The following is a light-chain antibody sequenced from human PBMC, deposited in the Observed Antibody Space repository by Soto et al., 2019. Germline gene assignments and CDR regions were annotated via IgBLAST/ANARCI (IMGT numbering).Light chain of an antibody. Sequence: EIVMTQSPATLSVSPGERATLSCRASQSVSSNLAWYQQKPGQAPRLLIYGASTRATGIPARCSGSGSGTEFTLTISSLQSEDFAVYYCQKYNNWPFTFGPGTKVDIK. V-gene: IGKV3D-15*01. CDR2: GAS. CDR3: QKYNNWPFT. J-gene: IGKJ3*01. CDR1: QSVSSN.